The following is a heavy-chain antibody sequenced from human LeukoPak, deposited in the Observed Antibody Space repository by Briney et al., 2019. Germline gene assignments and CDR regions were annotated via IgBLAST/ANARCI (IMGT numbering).Heavy chain of an antibody. J-gene: IGHJ3*02. D-gene: IGHD3-22*01. CDR1: RFTFSSYA. Sequence: RGSLRLSRAPSRFTFSSYAMSWVRQAPGQGREWVGAVSGSSGRTYYADSVKGRFTISRDNSKNTLYLQMTSLRAEDTAVYYCARDDTHYGSSGSFYDAFDIWGQGTMFTVSS. CDR2: VSGSSGRT. CDR3: ARDDTHYGSSGSFYDAFDI. V-gene: IGHV3-23*01.